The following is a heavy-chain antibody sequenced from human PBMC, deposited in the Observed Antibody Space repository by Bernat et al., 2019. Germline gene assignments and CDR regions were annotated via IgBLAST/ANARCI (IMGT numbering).Heavy chain of an antibody. CDR2: IRYDGSNK. CDR1: GFTFSSYG. Sequence: QVQLVESGGGVVQPGGSLRLSCAASGFTFSSYGMHWVRPAPGKGLEWVAFIRYDGSNKYYADSVKGRFTISRDNSKNTLYLQMNSLRAEDTAVYYCAKPGGDNYYDSSGYYYFDYWGQGTLVTVSS. J-gene: IGHJ4*02. V-gene: IGHV3-30*02. CDR3: AKPGGDNYYDSSGYYYFDY. D-gene: IGHD3-22*01.